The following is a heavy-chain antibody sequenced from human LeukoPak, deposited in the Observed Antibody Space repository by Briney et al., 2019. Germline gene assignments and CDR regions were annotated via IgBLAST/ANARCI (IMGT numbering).Heavy chain of an antibody. CDR1: GFRFSSYW. CDR3: ARDGLPFDF. J-gene: IGHJ4*02. CDR2: IKQDGSEK. V-gene: IGHV3-7*01. D-gene: IGHD5-12*01. Sequence: PGGSLRLSCAASGFRFSSYWMSWVRQAPGKGLEWVANIKQDGSEKYYVDSVKGRLTISRDNAKNSLYLQMNSLRAEDRAVYFCARDGLPFDFWGQGTLVTVSS.